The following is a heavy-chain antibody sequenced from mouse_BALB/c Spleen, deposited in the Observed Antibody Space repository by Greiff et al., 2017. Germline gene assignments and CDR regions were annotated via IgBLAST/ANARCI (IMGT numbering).Heavy chain of an antibody. CDR1: GYTFTSYW. V-gene: IGHV1-7*01. D-gene: IGHD2-3*01. CDR3: ARWLLRYFDV. Sequence: QVQLKESGAELAKPGASVKMSCKASGYTFTSYWMHWVKQRPGQGLEWIGYINPSTGYTEYNQKFKDKATLTADKSSSTAYMQLSSLTSEDSAVYYCARWLLRYFDVWGAGTTVTVSS. J-gene: IGHJ1*01. CDR2: INPSTGYT.